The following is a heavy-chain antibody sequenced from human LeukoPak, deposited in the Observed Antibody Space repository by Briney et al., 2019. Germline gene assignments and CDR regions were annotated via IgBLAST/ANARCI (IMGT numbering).Heavy chain of an antibody. CDR2: IYSGGST. Sequence: GGSLRLSCAASGFTVSSNYMSWVRQAPGKGREWVSVIYSGGSTYYADSVKGRFTISRDNSKNTLYLQMNSLRAEDTAVYYCARLRVDAFDIWGQGTMVTVSS. J-gene: IGHJ3*02. V-gene: IGHV3-53*01. CDR1: GFTVSSNY. CDR3: ARLRVDAFDI. D-gene: IGHD4-17*01.